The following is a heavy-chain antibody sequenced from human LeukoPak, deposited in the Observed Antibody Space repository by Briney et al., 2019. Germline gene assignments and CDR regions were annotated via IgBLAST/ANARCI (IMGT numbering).Heavy chain of an antibody. CDR2: IYYSGTT. V-gene: IGHV4-59*11. CDR1: GGTISSHY. CDR3: ARGVYIAAAQYGY. D-gene: IGHD6-13*01. J-gene: IGHJ4*02. Sequence: SETLPLTCTVSGGTISSHYWSWIRQPPGKGLEWVGYIYYSGTTNYNPSLKSRVTISVDTSKNQFSLKLSSVTAADTAVYYCARGVYIAAAQYGYWGQGTLVTVSS.